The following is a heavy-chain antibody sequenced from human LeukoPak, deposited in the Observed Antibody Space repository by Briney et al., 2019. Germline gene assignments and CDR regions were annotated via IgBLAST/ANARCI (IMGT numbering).Heavy chain of an antibody. Sequence: GGSLRLSCAASGFTFTSFGMSWVRQAPGKGLEWVSAITSSGGSTYYGDSVKGRFTISRDNSKNTLYLQMNSLRAEDAAVYYCAKQGGSWDYVFDYWGQGTPVTVSS. J-gene: IGHJ4*02. CDR1: GFTFTSFG. D-gene: IGHD6-13*01. CDR3: AKQGGSWDYVFDY. V-gene: IGHV3-23*01. CDR2: ITSSGGST.